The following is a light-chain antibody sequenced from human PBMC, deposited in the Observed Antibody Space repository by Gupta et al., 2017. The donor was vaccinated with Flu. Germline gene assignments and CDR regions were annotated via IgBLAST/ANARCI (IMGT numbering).Light chain of an antibody. CDR1: SSDVDHYNY. CDR2: DVT. V-gene: IGLV2-11*01. Sequence: VTISCTGTSSDVDHYNYVSWYQQHPGKAPKLLIYDVTKRPSGVSDRFSGSKSGNTASLTISGLQAEDEANYYCCSYAGTYTLGIFGGGTKLTVL. J-gene: IGLJ2*01. CDR3: CSYAGTYTLGI.